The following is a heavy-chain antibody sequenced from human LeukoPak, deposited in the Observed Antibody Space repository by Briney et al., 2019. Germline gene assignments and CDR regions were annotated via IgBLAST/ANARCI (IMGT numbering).Heavy chain of an antibody. D-gene: IGHD1-26*01. CDR1: GITFSSYN. V-gene: IGHV3-21*01. J-gene: IGHJ4*02. CDR3: ARDVGPWGGASRGFDY. Sequence: GGSLRLSCGASGITFSSYNMNGVRQAPGKGPEWVSCISSSSSYIYYADSVKGRFTISRDNAKNSLYLQMNSLRVEDTAVYYCARDVGPWGGASRGFDYWGQGILVTVSS. CDR2: ISSSSSYI.